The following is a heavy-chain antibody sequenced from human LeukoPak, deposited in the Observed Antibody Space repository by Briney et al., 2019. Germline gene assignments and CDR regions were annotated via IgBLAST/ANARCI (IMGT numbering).Heavy chain of an antibody. Sequence: SSETLSLTCTVSGGSINSYYWTWIRQPPGKGLEWIANVYNSGSTNYNPSLKSRVTISVDMFKNQFSLKLTSGAAADTAVYFCSRFRSGMDGWGQGTTVTVSS. J-gene: IGHJ6*02. CDR2: VYNSGST. CDR3: SRFRSGMDG. V-gene: IGHV4-59*12. CDR1: GGSINSYY.